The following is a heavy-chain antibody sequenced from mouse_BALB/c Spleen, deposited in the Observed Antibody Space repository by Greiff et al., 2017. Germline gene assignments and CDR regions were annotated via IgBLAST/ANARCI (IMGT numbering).Heavy chain of an antibody. CDR1: GFTFSSYA. CDR2: ISSGGST. V-gene: IGHV5-6-5*01. CDR3: ARGQGDGYYLYYFDY. J-gene: IGHJ2*01. D-gene: IGHD2-3*01. Sequence: EVQLVESGGGLVKPGGSLKLSCAASGFTFSSYAMSWVRQTPEKRLEWVASISSGGSTYYPDSVKGRFTISRDNARNILYLQMSSLRSEDTAMYYCARGQGDGYYLYYFDYWGQGTTLTVSS.